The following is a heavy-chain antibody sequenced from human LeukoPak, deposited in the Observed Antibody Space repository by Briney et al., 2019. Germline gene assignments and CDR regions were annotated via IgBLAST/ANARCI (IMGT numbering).Heavy chain of an antibody. V-gene: IGHV3-48*02. Sequence: GGSLRLSCAASGFTFRAYSMNWVRQAPGKGLEWVSYICSSSSTIYYPDSVKGRFTISRDNAKNSLYLQKKSLRDEDTDVYYYARGDGGFGELLNFDNWGQGTLVTVSS. CDR2: ICSSSSTI. D-gene: IGHD3-10*01. J-gene: IGHJ4*02. CDR3: ARGDGGFGELLNFDN. CDR1: GFTFRAYS.